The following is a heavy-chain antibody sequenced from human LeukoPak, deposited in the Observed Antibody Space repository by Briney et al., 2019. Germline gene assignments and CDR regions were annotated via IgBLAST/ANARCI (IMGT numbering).Heavy chain of an antibody. J-gene: IGHJ4*02. D-gene: IGHD5-18*01. CDR2: IDTNTGDP. CDR1: GYTFNRYA. V-gene: IGHV7-4-1*02. CDR3: ARPADAALALYFDY. Sequence: ASVKVSCKASGYTFNRYAMNWVRQAPGQGLEWMGWIDTNTGDPTYAQGFTGRFAFSLDTSVSTAYLQISGLKAEGTAVYYCARPADAALALYFDYWGQGTLVTVSS.